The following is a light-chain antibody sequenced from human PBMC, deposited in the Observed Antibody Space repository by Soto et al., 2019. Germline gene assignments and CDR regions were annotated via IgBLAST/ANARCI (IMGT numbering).Light chain of an antibody. CDR3: SSYAGSNILV. V-gene: IGLV2-8*01. J-gene: IGLJ2*01. CDR2: EVS. CDR1: SSDVGGYDY. Sequence: QSALTQPPSASGSPGQSVTISCTGTSSDVGGYDYVSWYQQHPGKAPKLMIYEVSKRPSGVPDRFSGSKSGNTASLTVSGXQAEDEADYYCSSYAGSNILVFGGGTKLTVL.